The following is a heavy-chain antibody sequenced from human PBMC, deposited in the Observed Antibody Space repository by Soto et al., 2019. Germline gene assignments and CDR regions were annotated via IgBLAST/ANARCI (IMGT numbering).Heavy chain of an antibody. CDR2: IYYSGST. CDR1: GGSISSYY. Sequence: SETLSLTCTVSGGSISSYYWSWIRQPPGKGLEWIGYIYYSGSTNYNPSLKSRVTISVDTSKNQFSLKLSSVTAADTAVYYCARSRDGYNWSSGYWGQGTLVTVSS. D-gene: IGHD5-12*01. CDR3: ARSRDGYNWSSGY. V-gene: IGHV4-59*01. J-gene: IGHJ4*02.